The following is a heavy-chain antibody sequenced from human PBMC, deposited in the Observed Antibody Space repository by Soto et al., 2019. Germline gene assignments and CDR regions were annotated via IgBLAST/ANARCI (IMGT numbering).Heavy chain of an antibody. CDR1: VFSFNSHG. J-gene: IGHJ4*02. Sequence: PVGSLRLSCTSSVFSFNSHGMDCVRQAPGEGLEWVARILYDGSKEYYADSVKGRFTISRDNSENTLYLQMDSLRVEDTAVYYCAKDLELMADYLGQGTPVNVS. CDR2: ILYDGSKE. CDR3: AKDLELMADY. D-gene: IGHD3-3*01. V-gene: IGHV3-30*18.